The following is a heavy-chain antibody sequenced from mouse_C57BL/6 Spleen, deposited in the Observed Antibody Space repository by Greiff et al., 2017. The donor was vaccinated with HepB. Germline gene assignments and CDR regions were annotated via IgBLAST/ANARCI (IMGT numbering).Heavy chain of an antibody. J-gene: IGHJ4*01. D-gene: IGHD1-1*01. Sequence: QVQLQQSGPELVRPGSSVKLSCKASGYTFTSYWMHWVKQRHIKGLEWIGRIDPYDSETHYNQKFKDKATLTVDKSSSTAYMQLSSLTSEDSAVYYCARRDYGSSYGGERDYWGQGTSVTVSS. CDR2: IDPYDSET. V-gene: IGHV1-52*01. CDR3: ARRDYGSSYGGERDY. CDR1: GYTFTSYW.